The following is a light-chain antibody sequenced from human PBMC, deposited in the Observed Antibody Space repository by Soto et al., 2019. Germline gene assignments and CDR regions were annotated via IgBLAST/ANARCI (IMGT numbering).Light chain of an antibody. CDR2: DND. CDR3: ATWDSSLGAGV. Sequence: QSVLTQPPSVSAAPGQKVTISCSGSGSNIGKNFVSWYHHLPGTAPKLLNYDNDKRPSGIPDRFSGSKSGTTATLGITGLQTGDEADYYCATWDSSLGAGVFGGGTKLTVL. CDR1: GSNIGKNF. V-gene: IGLV1-51*01. J-gene: IGLJ2*01.